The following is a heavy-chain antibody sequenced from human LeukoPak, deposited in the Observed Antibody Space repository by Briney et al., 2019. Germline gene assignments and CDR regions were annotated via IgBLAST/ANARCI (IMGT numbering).Heavy chain of an antibody. CDR3: ARGRRILEGPENAGDFFDY. CDR1: GHTFTRYG. V-gene: IGHV1-2*02. CDR2: IKPNSGAT. Sequence: ASVKVSCKASGHTFTRYGIGWVRQAPGQGLEWMGWIKPNSGATDYAQNFQARVTMTRDTSSGTAYLDLSGLTSDDTAVYYCARGRRILEGPENAGDFFDYWGQGTLVTVSS. D-gene: IGHD7-27*01. J-gene: IGHJ4*01.